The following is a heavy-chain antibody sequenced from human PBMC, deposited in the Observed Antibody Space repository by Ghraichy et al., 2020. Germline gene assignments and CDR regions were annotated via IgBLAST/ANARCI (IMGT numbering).Heavy chain of an antibody. Sequence: ASVKVSCKASGYTFTSYYMHWVRQAPGQGLEWMGIINPSGDSTNYAQKFQGRVTMTRDMSTSTVYMELSSLRSEDTAVYYCARRRYSYGLDYWGQGTLVTVSS. CDR1: GYTFTSYY. J-gene: IGHJ4*02. CDR3: ARRRYSYGLDY. V-gene: IGHV1-46*01. D-gene: IGHD3-16*02. CDR2: INPSGDST.